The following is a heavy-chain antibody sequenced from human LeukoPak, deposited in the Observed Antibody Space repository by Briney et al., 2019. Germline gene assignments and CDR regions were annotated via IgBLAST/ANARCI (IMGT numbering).Heavy chain of an antibody. V-gene: IGHV5-51*01. CDR1: GFRFSDQW. D-gene: IGHD2-21*02. Sequence: PGESLKISCKASGFRFSDQWIGWVRQKPGKALEWMGIIYPDGSHTAYSPSFQGQVTISADRSITTAYLHWSSLRASDTAIYYCATHVVVVTNVPDAFDIWGQGTMVTVSS. CDR2: IYPDGSHT. J-gene: IGHJ3*02. CDR3: ATHVVVVTNVPDAFDI.